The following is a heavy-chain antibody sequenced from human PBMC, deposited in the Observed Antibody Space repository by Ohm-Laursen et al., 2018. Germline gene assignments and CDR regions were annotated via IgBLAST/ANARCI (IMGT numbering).Heavy chain of an antibody. D-gene: IGHD3-22*01. CDR2: IYYSGST. V-gene: IGHV4-59*01. Sequence: GTLSLTCAVYGGSFSGYYWSWIRQPPGKGLEWIGYIYYSGSTNYNPSLKSRVTISVDTSKNQFSLKLSSVTAADTAVYYCVRDKSGYLRDWGQGTLVTVSS. CDR3: VRDKSGYLRD. J-gene: IGHJ4*02. CDR1: GGSFSGYY.